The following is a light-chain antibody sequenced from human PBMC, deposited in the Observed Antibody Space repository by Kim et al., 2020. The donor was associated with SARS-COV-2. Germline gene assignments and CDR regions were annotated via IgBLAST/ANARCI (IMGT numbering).Light chain of an antibody. J-gene: IGLJ2*01. Sequence: QSALTQPASVSGSPGQSITISCTGTSSDVGGYNYVSWYQQHPGKAPKLMIYDVSKRTSGVSNRFSGSKSGKTASLTISGLQAEDEADYYCSSYTSSSTYVVFGGGTQLTVL. CDR3: SSYTSSSTYVV. V-gene: IGLV2-14*01. CDR1: SSDVGGYNY. CDR2: DVS.